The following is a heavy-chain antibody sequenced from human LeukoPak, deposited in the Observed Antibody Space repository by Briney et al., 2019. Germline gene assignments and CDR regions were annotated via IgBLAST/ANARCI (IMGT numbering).Heavy chain of an antibody. D-gene: IGHD2-2*01. J-gene: IGHJ4*02. CDR1: GGSISSGGYY. CDR2: IYHSGST. CDR3: ARGGERYCSSTSCFLFDY. V-gene: IGHV4-30-2*01. Sequence: SETLSLTCTVSGGSISSGGYYWSWIRQPPGKGLEWIGYIYHSGSTYYNPSLKSRVTISVDRSKNQFSLKLSSVTAADTAVYYCARGGERYCSSTSCFLFDYWGQGTLVTVSS.